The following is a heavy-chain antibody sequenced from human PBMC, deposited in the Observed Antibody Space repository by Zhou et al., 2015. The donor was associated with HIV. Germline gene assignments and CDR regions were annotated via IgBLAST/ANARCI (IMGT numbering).Heavy chain of an antibody. CDR2: IIPXFGTA. J-gene: IGHJ2*01. Sequence: QVQLVQSGAEVKKPGSSVKVSCKASGGTFSSYAISWVRQAPGQGLEWMGGIIPXFGTASYAQRFQGRVTITADKSTSTAYMDLSSLRSEDTAVYYCAREGWGSWYFDLWGRGTLVSVSS. D-gene: IGHD7-27*01. CDR1: GGTFSSYA. CDR3: AREGWGSWYFDL. V-gene: IGHV1-69*06.